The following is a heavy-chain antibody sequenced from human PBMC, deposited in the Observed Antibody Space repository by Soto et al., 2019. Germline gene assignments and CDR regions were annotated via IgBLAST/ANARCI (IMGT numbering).Heavy chain of an antibody. J-gene: IGHJ6*02. Sequence: PGGSLRLSCAASGFTFSNAWMSWVRQAPGKGLEWVGRIKSKTDGGTTDYAAPVKGRFTISRDDSKNTLCLQMNSLKTEDTAVYYCTTDSRVDCSSTSCPYYYYYGMDVWGQGTTVTVSS. D-gene: IGHD2-2*01. V-gene: IGHV3-15*01. CDR1: GFTFSNAW. CDR2: IKSKTDGGTT. CDR3: TTDSRVDCSSTSCPYYYYYGMDV.